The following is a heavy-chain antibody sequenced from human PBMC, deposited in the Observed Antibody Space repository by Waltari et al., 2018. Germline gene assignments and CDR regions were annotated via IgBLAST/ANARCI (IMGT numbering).Heavy chain of an antibody. V-gene: IGHV1-69*13. J-gene: IGHJ4*02. CDR1: GGTFSSYA. Sequence: QVQLVQSGAEVKKPGSSVKVSCKASGGTFSSYAISWVRQAPGQGLEWMGKIIPSFGTTTYGQKVQGRVTITADKSTSTAYMELSSLRSEDTAVYYCARGAHYYDSSAYRDYWGQGTLVTVSS. CDR3: ARGAHYYDSSAYRDY. D-gene: IGHD3-22*01. CDR2: IIPSFGTT.